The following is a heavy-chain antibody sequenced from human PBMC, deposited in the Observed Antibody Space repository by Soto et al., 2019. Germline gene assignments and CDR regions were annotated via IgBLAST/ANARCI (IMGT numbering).Heavy chain of an antibody. CDR1: GFTFSSYS. D-gene: IGHD3-10*01. CDR3: ARVGAYFGELDYFDY. CDR2: ISRNSDYT. V-gene: IGHV3-21*01. J-gene: IGHJ4*02. Sequence: EVQLVESGGGLVQPGGSLRLSCAASGFTFSSYSMNWVRQAPGKGLEWVSSISRNSDYTYYSDSVKGRFIISRDNARTSVYLHMNSLRGEDTAVYFCARVGAYFGELDYFDYWGRGALVTVSS.